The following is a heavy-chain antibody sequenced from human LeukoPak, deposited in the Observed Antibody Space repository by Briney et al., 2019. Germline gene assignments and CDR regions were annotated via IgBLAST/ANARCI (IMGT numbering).Heavy chain of an antibody. V-gene: IGHV3-23*01. CDR1: GFTFSDYG. Sequence: GGSLRLSCAASGFTFSDYGMTWVRQAPGKGLEWVSAISGSGGSTYYADSVKGRFTISRDNSKNTLYLQMNSLRAEDTAVYYCARDAGYGYDRFDYWGQGTQVTVSS. CDR3: ARDAGYGYDRFDY. J-gene: IGHJ4*02. D-gene: IGHD5-18*01. CDR2: ISGSGGST.